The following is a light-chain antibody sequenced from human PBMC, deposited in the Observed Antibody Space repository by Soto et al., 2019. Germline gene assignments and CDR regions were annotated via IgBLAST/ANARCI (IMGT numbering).Light chain of an antibody. Sequence: EIVLTQSPATLSLSPGERATLSCRASQSVSTYLDWFQRQPGQAPRILIYDTSNRATGIPARFSGSGSGTDFTLTISSLEPEDFAVYYCQQRHSWPRTFGQGTRVEI. CDR3: QQRHSWPRT. J-gene: IGKJ1*01. CDR1: QSVSTY. V-gene: IGKV3-11*01. CDR2: DTS.